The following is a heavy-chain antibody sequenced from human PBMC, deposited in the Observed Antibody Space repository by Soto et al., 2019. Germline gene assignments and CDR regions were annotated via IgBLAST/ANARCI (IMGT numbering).Heavy chain of an antibody. CDR1: DGYISGGGYY. Sequence: PSVTMSHSCTVADGYISGGGYYWSRIRQPPGKGLEWIGYIYYSGSTYYNPSLKSRVTISVDTSKNQFSLKLSSVTAADTAVYYCAPYSSTWGWFDPWGQGTLVTVSS. CDR3: APYSSTWGWFDP. CDR2: IYYSGST. J-gene: IGHJ5*02. V-gene: IGHV4-30-4*01. D-gene: IGHD6-6*01.